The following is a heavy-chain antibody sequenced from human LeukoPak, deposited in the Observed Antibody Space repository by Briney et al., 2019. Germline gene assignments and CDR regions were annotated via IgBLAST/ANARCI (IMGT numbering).Heavy chain of an antibody. V-gene: IGHV3-48*03. CDR2: ISSSGSTI. CDR1: GFTFSSYE. J-gene: IGHJ6*03. Sequence: PGGSLRLSCAASGFTFSSYEMNWVRQAPGKGLEWVSYISSSGSTIYYADSVKGRFTISRDNAKNSLYLQMNSLRAEDTAVYYCARGRYSYGPQNYDYMDVWGKGTTVTISS. CDR3: ARGRYSYGPQNYDYMDV. D-gene: IGHD5-18*01.